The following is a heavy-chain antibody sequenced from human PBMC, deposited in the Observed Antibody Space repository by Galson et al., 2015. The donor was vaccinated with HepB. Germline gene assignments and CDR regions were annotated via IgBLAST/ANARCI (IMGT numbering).Heavy chain of an antibody. J-gene: IGHJ4*02. V-gene: IGHV3-23*01. CDR1: GFTFSSYA. CDR2: ISGRGGRT. D-gene: IGHD5-12*01. Sequence: SLRFSCAASGFTFSSYAMSWVRQAPGKGLEWVSSISGRGGRTYYADSVKGRLTISRDNSKNTLYLQMNSLRAEDTAVYYCAKEKSYSGYDLFDYWGQGTLVTVSS. CDR3: AKEKSYSGYDLFDY.